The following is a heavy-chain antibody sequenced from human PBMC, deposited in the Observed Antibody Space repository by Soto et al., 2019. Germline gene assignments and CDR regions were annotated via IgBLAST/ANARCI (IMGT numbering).Heavy chain of an antibody. Sequence: GGSLRLSCAASGFTFSTFTMNWLRQAPGKGLEWVASVSSSTTYIYYLDSVRGRFTISRDNAKNPVYLQMNSLRGDDTAVYYCARGASTRTNFDPWGQGTLVTVSS. CDR2: VSSSTTYI. D-gene: IGHD3-3*01. CDR1: GFTFSTFT. V-gene: IGHV3-21*01. CDR3: ARGASTRTNFDP. J-gene: IGHJ5*02.